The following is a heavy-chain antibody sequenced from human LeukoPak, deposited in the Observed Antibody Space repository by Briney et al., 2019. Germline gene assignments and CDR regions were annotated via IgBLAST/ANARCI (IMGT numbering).Heavy chain of an antibody. CDR2: INPNSGGT. CDR1: RYTFTGYY. V-gene: IGHV1-2*02. CDR3: ARLNATYYYDSSGQYFDY. D-gene: IGHD3-22*01. Sequence: SVKVSCKASRYTFTGYYMHWVRQAPGQGREWMGWINPNSGGTYDAQKLQGRVTMTRDTSISTAYMELSRLRSDHAAVYCCARLNATYYYDSSGQYFDYWGQGALVTVSS. J-gene: IGHJ4*02.